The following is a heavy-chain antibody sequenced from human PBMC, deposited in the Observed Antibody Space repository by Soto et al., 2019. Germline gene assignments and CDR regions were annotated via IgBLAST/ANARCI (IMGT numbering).Heavy chain of an antibody. J-gene: IGHJ5*01. D-gene: IGHD2-2*01. CDR2: IYYTGNT. CDR1: GASLNSGSDY. V-gene: IGHV4-39*01. Sequence: QLLESGPGLVKPSETLSLTCTVSGASLNSGSDYWGWIRQPPGKALEWIGNIYYTGNTYYKSSLKSRVTISADTSKNQLSLKLSFVTAADTAVYYCARSTSGWYDSWGQGPLVTVSS. CDR3: ARSTSGWYDS.